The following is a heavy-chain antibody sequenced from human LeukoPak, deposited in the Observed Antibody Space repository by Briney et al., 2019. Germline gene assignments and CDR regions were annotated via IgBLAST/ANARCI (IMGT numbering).Heavy chain of an antibody. J-gene: IGHJ6*02. CDR3: AREQGWSDSYYGMDV. CDR2: IRQDGSEK. CDR1: GFTFSNYW. V-gene: IGHV3-7*01. Sequence: GGSLRLSCAASGFTFSNYWMSWVRQAPGKGLEWVAIIRQDGSEKKYVDSVKGRFTISRDNAKNSLYLEMNSLRAEDTAVYYCAREQGWSDSYYGMDVWGQGTTVTVSS.